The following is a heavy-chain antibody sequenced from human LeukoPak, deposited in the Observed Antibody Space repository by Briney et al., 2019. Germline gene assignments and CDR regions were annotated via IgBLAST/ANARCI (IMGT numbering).Heavy chain of an antibody. V-gene: IGHV3-30*04. CDR1: GFTFSSYA. CDR2: ISYDGSNK. CDR3: ARADSYGYFDY. J-gene: IGHJ4*02. D-gene: IGHD5-18*01. Sequence: QSGGSLRLSCAASGFTFSSYAMHWVRQAPGKGLEWVAVISYDGSNKYYADSVKGRFTISRDNSKNTLYLQMNSLRAEDTAVYYCARADSYGYFDYWGQGTLVTVSS.